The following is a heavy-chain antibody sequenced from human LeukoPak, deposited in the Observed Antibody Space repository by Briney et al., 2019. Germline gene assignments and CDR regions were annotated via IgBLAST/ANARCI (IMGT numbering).Heavy chain of an antibody. CDR2: IYYSGST. CDR3: ARAYPTYSSGWYGIDP. CDR1: GGSISSYY. Sequence: SETLSLTCTVTGGSISSYYWSWIRQPPGKGLEWIGYIYYSGSTNYNPSLKSRVTISVDTSKNQFSLKLSSVTAADTAVYYCARAYPTYSSGWYGIDPWGQGTLVTVSS. V-gene: IGHV4-59*01. J-gene: IGHJ5*02. D-gene: IGHD6-19*01.